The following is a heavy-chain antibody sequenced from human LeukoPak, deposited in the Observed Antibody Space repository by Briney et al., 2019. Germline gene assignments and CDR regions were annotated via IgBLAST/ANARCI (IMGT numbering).Heavy chain of an antibody. CDR3: ARGAYCSGGSCYSRWFDP. CDR1: GYTFTSYG. V-gene: IGHV1-18*04. CDR2: ISAYNGNT. D-gene: IGHD2-15*01. J-gene: IGHJ5*02. Sequence: ASVKVSCKASGYTFTSYGISWVRQAPGQGLEWMGWISAYNGNTNYAQKLQARVTMTTDTSTSTAYMELRSLRSDDTAVYYCARGAYCSGGSCYSRWFDPWGQGTLVTVSS.